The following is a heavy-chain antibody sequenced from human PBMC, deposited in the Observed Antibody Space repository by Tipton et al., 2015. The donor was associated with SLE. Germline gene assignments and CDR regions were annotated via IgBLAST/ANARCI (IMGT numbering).Heavy chain of an antibody. CDR2: IYYSGST. Sequence: TLSLTCTVSGGSISSGGYYWSWIRQHPGKGLEWIGYIYYSGSTYYNPSLKSRVTISVDTSKNQFSLKLSSVTAADTAVYYCARLDSSSWYYWYFDLWGRGTLVTVSS. CDR1: GGSISSGGYY. V-gene: IGHV4-31*03. CDR3: ARLDSSSWYYWYFDL. D-gene: IGHD6-13*01. J-gene: IGHJ2*01.